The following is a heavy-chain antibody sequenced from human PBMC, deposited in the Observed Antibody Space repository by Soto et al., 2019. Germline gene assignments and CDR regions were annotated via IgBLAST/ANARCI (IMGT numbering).Heavy chain of an antibody. V-gene: IGHV3-23*04. D-gene: IGHD2-2*01. CDR1: GFTFSSYA. Sequence: EVQLVESGGGLVQPGGSLRLSCAASGFTFSSYAMRWVRQAPGKGLEWVSAISGSGGSTYYADSVKGRFTISRDNSKNTLYLQMNSLSAEDTAVYYCAKGLLRCSSNSCYQAARNVDYWGQGTLVTVSS. CDR2: ISGSGGST. J-gene: IGHJ4*02. CDR3: AKGLLRCSSNSCYQAARNVDY.